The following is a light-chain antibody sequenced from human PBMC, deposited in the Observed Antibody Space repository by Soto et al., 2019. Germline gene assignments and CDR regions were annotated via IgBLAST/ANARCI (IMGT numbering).Light chain of an antibody. V-gene: IGKV2-24*01. CDR3: MQITQFPPT. J-gene: IGKJ5*01. CDR2: KLS. Sequence: DVVLTQSPLSLPVTLGQPASISCRSSQHLVHSDGSTYLSWLQQRPGQPPRLLIYKLSNRFSGVPDRFSGSGAGTDFTLKISRVEAENVGVYYCMQITQFPPTFGQGTRLEI. CDR1: QHLVHSDGSTY.